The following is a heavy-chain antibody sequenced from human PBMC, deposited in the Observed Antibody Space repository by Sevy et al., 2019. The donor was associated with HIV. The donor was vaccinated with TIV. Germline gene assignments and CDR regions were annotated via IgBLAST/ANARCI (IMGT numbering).Heavy chain of an antibody. CDR2: ISSSGSTI. CDR1: GFTFSDYY. V-gene: IGHV3-11*01. CDR3: ARARSGFWSGYGYYYYGMDV. J-gene: IGHJ6*02. D-gene: IGHD3-3*01. Sequence: GGSLILSCAASGFTFSDYYMSWIRQAPGKGLEWVSYISSSGSTIYYADSVKGRFTISRDNAKNSLYLQMNSLRAEDTAVYYCARARSGFWSGYGYYYYGMDVWGQGTTVTVSS.